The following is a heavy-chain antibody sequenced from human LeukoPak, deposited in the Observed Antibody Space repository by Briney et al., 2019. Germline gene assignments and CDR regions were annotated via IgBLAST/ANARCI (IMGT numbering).Heavy chain of an antibody. V-gene: IGHV1-2*02. Sequence: PRASVKLSCAASGYTFTSYYMHWVRQAPGQGLEWMGWINPNSGGTHYAQKFQGRVTMTTDTYMSTAYMELSRLTADDTAVYYCARAGGRSWYDPWGQGTLVTVSS. J-gene: IGHJ5*02. CDR1: GYTFTSYY. CDR3: ARAGGRSWYDP. CDR2: INPNSGGT.